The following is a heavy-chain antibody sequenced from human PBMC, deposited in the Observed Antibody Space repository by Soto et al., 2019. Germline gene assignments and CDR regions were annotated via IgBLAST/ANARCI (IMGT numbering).Heavy chain of an antibody. J-gene: IGHJ4*02. CDR1: GFTFTRNS. CDR3: ARESEDLTSNFDY. CDR2: ISSTTNYI. Sequence: EVQLVESGGGLVKPGGSLRLSCAPSGFTFTRNSMNWFRQAPGKGLEWVSSISSTTNYIYYGDSMKGRFTISRDNAKNSLYLEMNSLRAEDTAVYYCARESEDLTSNFDYWGQGTLVTVSS. V-gene: IGHV3-21*06.